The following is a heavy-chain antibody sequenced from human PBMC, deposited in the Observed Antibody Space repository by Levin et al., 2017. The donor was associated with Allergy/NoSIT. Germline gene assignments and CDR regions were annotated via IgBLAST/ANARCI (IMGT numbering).Heavy chain of an antibody. D-gene: IGHD3-10*01. J-gene: IGHJ3*02. CDR3: AKDPVDYYGSGSYLDAFDI. Sequence: GGSLRLSCAASGFTFSSYAMSWVRQAPGKGLEWVSTISGSGGSTYYADSVKGRFTISRDNSKNTLYLQMNSLRAEDTAVYYCAKDPVDYYGSGSYLDAFDIWGQGTMVTVSS. V-gene: IGHV3-23*01. CDR2: ISGSGGST. CDR1: GFTFSSYA.